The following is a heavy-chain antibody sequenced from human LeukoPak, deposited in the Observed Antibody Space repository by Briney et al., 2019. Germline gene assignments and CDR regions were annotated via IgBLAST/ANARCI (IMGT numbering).Heavy chain of an antibody. CDR2: IESNGNTK. J-gene: IGHJ4*02. Sequence: GGSLRLSCVASGFTFNSHWMHWVRQPPGKGLEWVSRIESNGNTKMYADSVRGRFTISRDNAESTLYLQMHSLRADDTAVYYCAREHRGAGATVDYWGREPWSPSP. V-gene: IGHV3-74*03. CDR3: AREHRGAGATVDY. CDR1: GFTFNSHW. D-gene: IGHD1-26*01.